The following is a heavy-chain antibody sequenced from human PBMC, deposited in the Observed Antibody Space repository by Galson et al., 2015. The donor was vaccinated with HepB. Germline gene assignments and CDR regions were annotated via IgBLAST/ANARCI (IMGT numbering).Heavy chain of an antibody. D-gene: IGHD3-3*01. CDR1: GGTFSRYYA. J-gene: IGHJ6*02. V-gene: IGHV1-69*15. CDR2: LIPIFGTT. Sequence: CKASGGTFSRYYAISWVRQAPGQGLEWMGTLIPIFGTTNYPQKFQGRVTITADESTTTAYMELSSLKSEDTAIYYCAKSRFLEWVGSSGKEYKYYAMDVWGQGTTVTVSS. CDR3: AKSRFLEWVGSSGKEYKYYAMDV.